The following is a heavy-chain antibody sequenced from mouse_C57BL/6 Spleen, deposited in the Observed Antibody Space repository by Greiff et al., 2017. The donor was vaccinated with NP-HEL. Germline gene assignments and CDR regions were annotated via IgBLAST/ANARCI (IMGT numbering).Heavy chain of an antibody. CDR1: GYTFTDYY. J-gene: IGHJ4*01. CDR3: ARSSLHGNYDYAMDY. CDR2: INPNNGGT. D-gene: IGHD2-4*01. Sequence: VQLQQSGPELVKPGASVKISCKASGYTFTDYYMNWVKQSHGKSLEWIGDINPNNGGTSYNQKFKGKATLTVDKSSSTAYMELRSLTSEDSAVYYCARSSLHGNYDYAMDYWGQGTSVTVSS. V-gene: IGHV1-26*01.